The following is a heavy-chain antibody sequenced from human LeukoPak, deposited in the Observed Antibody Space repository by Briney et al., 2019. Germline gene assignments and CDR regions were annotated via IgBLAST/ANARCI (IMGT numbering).Heavy chain of an antibody. CDR3: ARDLRVERPLDAFGV. D-gene: IGHD1-26*01. CDR2: IYRPGNT. V-gene: IGHV3-66*01. J-gene: IGHJ3*01. Sequence: GGSLRLSCAASGITVSTNYMAWVRQAPGKGLEWVSVIYRPGNTYYTDSVKGRFTISRDNSKNTIYLQMNSLRVEDTAVYYCARDLRVERPLDAFGVWGQGTMVTVSS. CDR1: GITVSTNY.